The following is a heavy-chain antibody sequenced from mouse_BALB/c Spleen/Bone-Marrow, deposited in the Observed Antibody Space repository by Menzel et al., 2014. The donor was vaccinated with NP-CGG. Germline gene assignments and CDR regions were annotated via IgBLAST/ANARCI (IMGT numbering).Heavy chain of an antibody. J-gene: IGHJ4*01. Sequence: EVQGVESGGGLVQPGGSRKLSCAASGFTFSSLGMHWVRQAPERGLEWVAYISGGTSTIYYADTVKGRFTISRDNPKNTLFLQMTSLRSEDTAMYYCARDDGYYIRNAMDYWGQGTSVTASS. CDR2: ISGGTSTI. V-gene: IGHV5-17*02. CDR3: ARDDGYYIRNAMDY. D-gene: IGHD2-3*01. CDR1: GFTFSSLG.